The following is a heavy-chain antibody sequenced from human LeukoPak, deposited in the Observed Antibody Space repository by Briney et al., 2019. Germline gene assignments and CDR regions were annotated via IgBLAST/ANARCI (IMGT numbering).Heavy chain of an antibody. Sequence: GGSLRLSCAASGFTFSSYWMHWVRQAPGKGLVWVSRINSDGSSTSYADSVKGRFTISRDNSKNTLYLQMNSLRAEDTAVYYCAKINWNYGGYFDYWGQGTLVTVSS. V-gene: IGHV3-74*01. CDR3: AKINWNYGGYFDY. D-gene: IGHD1-7*01. CDR1: GFTFSSYW. CDR2: INSDGSST. J-gene: IGHJ4*02.